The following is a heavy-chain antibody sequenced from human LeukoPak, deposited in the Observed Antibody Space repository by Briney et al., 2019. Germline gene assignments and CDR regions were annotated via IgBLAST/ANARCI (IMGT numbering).Heavy chain of an antibody. CDR3: ARNPPNDYGDYALGYYYGMDV. Sequence: PGGSLRLSCAASGFTFSSYAMHWVRQAPGKGLEWVAVISYDGSNKYYADSVKGRFTISRDNSKNTLYLQMNSLRAEDTAVYYCARNPPNDYGDYALGYYYGMDVWGQGTTVTVSS. J-gene: IGHJ6*02. V-gene: IGHV3-30*04. D-gene: IGHD4-17*01. CDR1: GFTFSSYA. CDR2: ISYDGSNK.